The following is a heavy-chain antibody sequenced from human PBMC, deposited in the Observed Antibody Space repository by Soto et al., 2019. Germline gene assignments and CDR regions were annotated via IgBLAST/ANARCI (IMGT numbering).Heavy chain of an antibody. CDR1: GFTFISYS. CDR2: ISSSSSTI. CDR3: ARGAYLNWFDP. Sequence: GGSLRLSCAASGFTFISYSMNWVRQAPGKGLEWVSYISSSSSTIYYADSVKGRFTISRDNAKNSLYLQMNSLRAEDTAVYYCARGAYLNWFDPWGQGTLVTVSS. V-gene: IGHV3-48*01. J-gene: IGHJ5*02.